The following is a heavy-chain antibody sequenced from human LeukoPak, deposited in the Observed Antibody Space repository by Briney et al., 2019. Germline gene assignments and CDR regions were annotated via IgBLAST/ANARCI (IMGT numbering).Heavy chain of an antibody. CDR2: IYYSGSA. CDR1: GDSVSNGDYH. CDR3: ARGGRYTRPGNY. D-gene: IGHD6-6*01. Sequence: PSETLSLTCTVSGDSVSNGDYHWTWIRQPPGKGLEWIGYIYYSGSAYYNPSLKGRVTISVDTSKNQFSLKLSSVTAADTAVYYCARGGRYTRPGNYWGQGTLVTVSS. V-gene: IGHV4-61*08. J-gene: IGHJ4*02.